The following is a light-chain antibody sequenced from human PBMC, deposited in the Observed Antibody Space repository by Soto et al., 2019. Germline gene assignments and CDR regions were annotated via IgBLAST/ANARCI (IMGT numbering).Light chain of an antibody. J-gene: IGKJ1*01. Sequence: DIQMTQSPSSVSASVGDTVTITCRASRGVGVWLGWYQQKPGRAPHLLIYGASGLQVGVPSRFSGSVSGADFTLTISSLQPEDVATYYCQKYNSAPWTFGQGTKVDIK. V-gene: IGKV1-12*01. CDR1: RGVGVW. CDR2: GAS. CDR3: QKYNSAPWT.